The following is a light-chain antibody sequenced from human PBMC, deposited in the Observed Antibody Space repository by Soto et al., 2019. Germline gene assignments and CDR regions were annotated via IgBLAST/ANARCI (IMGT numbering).Light chain of an antibody. CDR2: GAS. J-gene: IGKJ1*01. Sequence: VLTQSPGTLVLSPGQRHTFSAMSSQSASTKYIAWYQQRPGQAPMLLIYGASSRATGIPDSFSGRESGTDFTLTISRLEPEDVAGYYCQQYGSSPRTFGQGTKVDIK. CDR3: QQYGSSPRT. V-gene: IGKV3-20*01. CDR1: QSASTKY.